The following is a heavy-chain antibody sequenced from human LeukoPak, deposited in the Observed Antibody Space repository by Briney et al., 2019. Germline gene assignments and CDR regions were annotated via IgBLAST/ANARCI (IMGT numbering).Heavy chain of an antibody. J-gene: IGHJ4*02. V-gene: IGHV3-30*18. CDR2: ISYDGGNK. D-gene: IGHD1-26*01. CDR3: AKLWLHGGTYSLDY. Sequence: PGGSLRLSCAASGFTFSSYAMSWVRQAPGKGLEWVAVISYDGGNKYYADSVRGRFTISRDNSKNTLYLLVNSLRDEDTAVYYCAKLWLHGGTYSLDYWGQGTLVTVSS. CDR1: GFTFSSYA.